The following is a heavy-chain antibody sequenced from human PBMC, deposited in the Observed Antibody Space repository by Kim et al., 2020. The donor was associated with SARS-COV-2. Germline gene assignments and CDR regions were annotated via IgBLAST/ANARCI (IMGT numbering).Heavy chain of an antibody. V-gene: IGHV3-33*01. CDR3: AREGFYDSSGRSFDY. CDR1: GFTFSSYG. D-gene: IGHD3-22*01. Sequence: GGSLRLSCAASGFTFSSYGMHWVRQAPGKGLEWVAVIWYDGSNKYYADSVKGRFTISRDNSKNTLYLKMNSLRAEDTAVYYCAREGFYDSSGRSFDYWGQGTLVTVSS. J-gene: IGHJ4*02. CDR2: IWYDGSNK.